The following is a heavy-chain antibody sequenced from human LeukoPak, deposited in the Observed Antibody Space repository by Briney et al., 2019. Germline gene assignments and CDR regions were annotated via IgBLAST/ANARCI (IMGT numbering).Heavy chain of an antibody. CDR3: ARSMVRGYSYGYPY. CDR2: INPNSGGT. Sequence: ASVTVSCKASGYTFTGYYMHWVRQAPGQGLEWMGWINPNSGGTNYAQKFQGRVTITRDTSISTAYMELSRLRSDDTAVYYCARSMVRGYSYGYPYWGQGTLVTVSS. CDR1: GYTFTGYY. J-gene: IGHJ4*02. V-gene: IGHV1-2*02. D-gene: IGHD5-18*01.